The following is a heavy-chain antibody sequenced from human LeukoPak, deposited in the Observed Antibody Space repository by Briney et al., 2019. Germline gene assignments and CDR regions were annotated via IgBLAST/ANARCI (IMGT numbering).Heavy chain of an antibody. D-gene: IGHD3-16*01. V-gene: IGHV4-4*07. J-gene: IGHJ6*03. Sequence: PSETLSLTCTVSGGSIRSYWSWIRQPAGKGLEWIGRIYGSGSTDYNPSLKSRVTMSIDTSKNQFSLNLISVTAADTAVYYCARETSQKGAHYMDVWGKGTTVTISS. CDR3: ARETSQKGAHYMDV. CDR1: GGSIRSY. CDR2: IYGSGST.